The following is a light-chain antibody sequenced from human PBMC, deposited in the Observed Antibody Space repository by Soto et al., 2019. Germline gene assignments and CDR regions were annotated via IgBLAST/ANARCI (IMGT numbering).Light chain of an antibody. CDR2: RNN. Sequence: SLLTRPPSTSVTPAPRVTTSCSESSSNIGRNYVVWYQQLPGTAPKLLIYRNNKRPSGVPDRFSGSKSGTSASLAISGLRSEDEADYYCAAWDDSLSVLYVFGTGTKVTVL. CDR3: AAWDDSLSVLYV. CDR1: SSNIGRNY. V-gene: IGLV1-47*01. J-gene: IGLJ1*01.